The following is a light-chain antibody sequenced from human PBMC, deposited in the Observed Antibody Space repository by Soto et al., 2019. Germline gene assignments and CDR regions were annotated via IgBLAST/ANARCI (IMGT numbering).Light chain of an antibody. Sequence: EIVLTQSPATLSLSPGERATLTCRASQSVSSYLAWYQQKPGQAPRLLIYAASNRATGIPARFSGSGSGTDFTLTISSLEPEYFAVYYCQQRSNWPSFGQGTRLEIK. CDR1: QSVSSY. CDR3: QQRSNWPS. V-gene: IGKV3-11*01. CDR2: AAS. J-gene: IGKJ5*01.